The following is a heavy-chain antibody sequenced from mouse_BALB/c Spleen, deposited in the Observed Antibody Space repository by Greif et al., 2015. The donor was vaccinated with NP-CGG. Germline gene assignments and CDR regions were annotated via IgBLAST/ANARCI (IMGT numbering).Heavy chain of an antibody. CDR1: RFTFSDYY. V-gene: IGHV5-4*02. CDR3: ARDYFDY. J-gene: IGHJ2*01. CDR2: ISDGGSYT. Sequence: EVMLVESGGGLVKPGGSLKPSCAASRFTFSDYYMYWVRQTPEKRLEWVATISDGGSYTYYPDSVKGRYTISRDNAKNNLYLQMSSLKSEDTAMYYCARDYFDYWGQGTTLTVSS.